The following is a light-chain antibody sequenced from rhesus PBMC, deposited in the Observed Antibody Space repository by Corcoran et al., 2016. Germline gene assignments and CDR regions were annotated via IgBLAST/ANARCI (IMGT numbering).Light chain of an antibody. CDR3: QKYNDWPYS. CDR1: QSVGST. CDR2: YAS. V-gene: IGKV3-42*02. Sequence: EIVMTQSPATLSLSPGERATLSCRASQSVGSTLAWYQQKPGQAPRLLIYYASSRATGLPDRLSGSGSGTEFTLTISSLDPEDVGVYYCQKYNDWPYSFGQGTKVEIK. J-gene: IGKJ2*01.